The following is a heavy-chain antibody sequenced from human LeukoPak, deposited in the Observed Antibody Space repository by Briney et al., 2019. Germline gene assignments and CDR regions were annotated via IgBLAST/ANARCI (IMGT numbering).Heavy chain of an antibody. CDR1: GGTFSSYA. CDR3: ARDHDSSGYLNWFDP. Sequence: ASVKVSCKASGGTFSSYAIRWVRQAPGQGLEWMGGISPIFGTANYAQKFQGRVTITADESTSTAYMELSSLRSEDTAVYYCARDHDSSGYLNWFDPWGQGTLVTVSS. D-gene: IGHD3-22*01. V-gene: IGHV1-69*13. J-gene: IGHJ5*02. CDR2: ISPIFGTA.